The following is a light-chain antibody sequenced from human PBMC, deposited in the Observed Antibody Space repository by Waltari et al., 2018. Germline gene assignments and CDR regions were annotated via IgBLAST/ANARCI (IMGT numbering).Light chain of an antibody. CDR1: DIASKR. Sequence: SYVLTQPPSVSVAPGMTARITCEGPDIASKRFNWYQQMPGQAPVLVMYYNSDRPSGIPERFSGSNSGNTATLTITRVEAGDEADYYCQVWHTGTNHVVFGGGTKLTVL. CDR3: QVWHTGTNHVV. V-gene: IGLV3-21*04. J-gene: IGLJ2*01. CDR2: YNS.